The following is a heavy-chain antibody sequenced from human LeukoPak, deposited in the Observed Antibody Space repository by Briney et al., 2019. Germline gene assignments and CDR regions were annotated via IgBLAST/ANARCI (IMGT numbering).Heavy chain of an antibody. CDR2: VNRDGSET. J-gene: IGHJ6*02. Sequence: GGSLRLSCAASGFALSSHWMTWVRQVPGRGPEWVANVNRDGSETYYLDSVKGRSTISKGNAKNSLYLQMDSLRAEDTALYHCARNNGMDVWGQGTTVIVSS. CDR1: GFALSSHW. CDR3: ARNNGMDV. V-gene: IGHV3-7*03.